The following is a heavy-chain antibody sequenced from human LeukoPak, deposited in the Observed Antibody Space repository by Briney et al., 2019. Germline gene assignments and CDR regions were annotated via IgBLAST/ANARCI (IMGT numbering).Heavy chain of an antibody. D-gene: IGHD2-2*01. CDR1: GYTFTSYG. V-gene: IGHV1-69*13. Sequence: SVKVSCKASGYTFTSYGISWVRQAPGQGLEWMGGIIPIFGTANYAQKFQGRVTITADESTSTAYMELSSLRSEDTAVYYCARVRYCSSTSCYAFDPWGQGTLVTVSA. J-gene: IGHJ5*02. CDR3: ARVRYCSSTSCYAFDP. CDR2: IIPIFGTA.